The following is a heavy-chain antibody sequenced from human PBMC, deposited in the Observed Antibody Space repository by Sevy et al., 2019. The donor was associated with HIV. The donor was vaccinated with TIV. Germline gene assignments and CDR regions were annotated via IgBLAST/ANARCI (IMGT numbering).Heavy chain of an antibody. Sequence: SETLSLTCAVYGGSFSGYYWSWIRQPPGKGLEWIGEINHSGSTNYNPSLKSRVTISVDTSKNQFSLKMSSVTAADTAMYYCARGRGLGIAVDPYYYYGMDVWGQGTTVTVSS. D-gene: IGHD6-19*01. CDR3: ARGRGLGIAVDPYYYYGMDV. CDR2: INHSGST. V-gene: IGHV4-34*01. CDR1: GGSFSGYY. J-gene: IGHJ6*02.